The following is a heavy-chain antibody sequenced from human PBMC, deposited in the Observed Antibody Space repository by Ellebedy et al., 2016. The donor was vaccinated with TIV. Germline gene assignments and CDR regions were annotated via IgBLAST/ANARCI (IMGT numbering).Heavy chain of an antibody. Sequence: GGSLRLSCAPSGFTLSAFAMSWVRQAPGKGLEWVSSINDVSSHIYYADSVRGRFTISRDNAKNSLFLHMNNLRPDDTAVYYCTRDPRPYLRYGNFDCWGQGTLVTVSS. CDR3: TRDPRPYLRYGNFDC. CDR2: INDVSSHI. D-gene: IGHD3-9*01. CDR1: GFTLSAFA. V-gene: IGHV3-21*01. J-gene: IGHJ4*02.